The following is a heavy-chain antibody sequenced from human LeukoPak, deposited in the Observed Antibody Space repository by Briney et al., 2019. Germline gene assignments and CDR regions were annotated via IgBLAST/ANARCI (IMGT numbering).Heavy chain of an antibody. D-gene: IGHD6-13*01. J-gene: IGHJ4*02. CDR3: ARHVVAAAVIDY. V-gene: IGHV4-39*01. Sequence: SETLSLTCTVSGGSISSTSYYWGWIRQPPGKGLEWIGSIYYSGSTYYNPSLKSRVTISVDTSKNQFSPKLSSVTAADTAVYYCARHVVAAAVIDYWGQGTLVTVSS. CDR1: GGSISSTSYY. CDR2: IYYSGST.